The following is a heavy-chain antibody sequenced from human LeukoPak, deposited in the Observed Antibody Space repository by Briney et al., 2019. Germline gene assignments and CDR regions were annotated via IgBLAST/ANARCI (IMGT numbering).Heavy chain of an antibody. CDR1: GGSISSSSYY. V-gene: IGHV4-39*07. CDR3: ARGSIGVFEARGTFDI. J-gene: IGHJ3*02. Sequence: SETLSLTCTVSGGSISSSSYYWGWIRQPPGKGLEWIGSIYHSGSTYYNPSLKSRVTISVDTSKNQFSLKLSSVTAADTAVYYCARGSIGVFEARGTFDIWGQGTMVTVSS. CDR2: IYHSGST. D-gene: IGHD3-10*01.